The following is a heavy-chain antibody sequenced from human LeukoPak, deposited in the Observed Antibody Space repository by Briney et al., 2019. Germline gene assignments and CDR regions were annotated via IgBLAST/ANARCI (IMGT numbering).Heavy chain of an antibody. D-gene: IGHD4-17*01. CDR3: ARGYGAFDY. CDR2: ISSNSSYI. CDR1: GFTFGSYS. V-gene: IGHV3-21*01. Sequence: GGSLRLSCAASGFTFGSYSMNWVRQAPGEGLEWVSSISSNSSYIYYADSVKGRFTISRDNAKNSLYLQMNSLRAEDTAVYYCARGYGAFDYWGQGTLVTVSS. J-gene: IGHJ4*02.